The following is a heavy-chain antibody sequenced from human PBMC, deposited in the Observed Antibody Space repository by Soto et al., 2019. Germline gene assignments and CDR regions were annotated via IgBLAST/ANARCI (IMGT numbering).Heavy chain of an antibody. V-gene: IGHV3-30*18. CDR2: ISYDGSNK. CDR1: GFTFSSYG. J-gene: IGHJ4*02. CDR3: AKQLRMYSSSWYYFDY. Sequence: QVQLVESGGGVVQPGRSLRLSCAASGFTFSSYGMHWVRQAPGKGLEWVAVISYDGSNKYYADSVKGRFTISRDNSKNTLYLQMNSLRAEDTAVYYCAKQLRMYSSSWYYFDYWGQGTLVTVSS. D-gene: IGHD6-13*01.